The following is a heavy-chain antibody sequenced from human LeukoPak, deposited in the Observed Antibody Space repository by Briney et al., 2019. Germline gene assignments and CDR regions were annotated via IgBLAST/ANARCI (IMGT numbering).Heavy chain of an antibody. CDR3: ARADSTYYYGSGSYYIKPYYFDY. D-gene: IGHD3-10*01. J-gene: IGHJ4*02. Sequence: GGSLRLSCAASGFTFSSYEMNWVRQAPGKGLEWVSYISSSGSTIYYADSVKGRFTISRDNAKNSLYLQMNSLRAEDTAVYYCARADSTYYYGSGSYYIKPYYFDYWGQGTLVTVSS. V-gene: IGHV3-48*03. CDR1: GFTFSSYE. CDR2: ISSSGSTI.